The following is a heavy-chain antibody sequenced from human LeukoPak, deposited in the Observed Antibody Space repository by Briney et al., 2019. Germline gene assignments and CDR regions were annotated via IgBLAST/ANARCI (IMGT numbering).Heavy chain of an antibody. CDR2: ISGSGGST. V-gene: IGHV3-23*01. D-gene: IGHD3-10*01. Sequence: PGGSLRLSCAASGFTFISYALSWVRQAPGKGLEWVSAISGSGGSTYYADSVKGRFTISRDNSKNTLYLQMNSLRAEDTAVYYCARDPDYYGSRNYGMDVWGLGTTVTVSS. J-gene: IGHJ6*02. CDR3: ARDPDYYGSRNYGMDV. CDR1: GFTFISYA.